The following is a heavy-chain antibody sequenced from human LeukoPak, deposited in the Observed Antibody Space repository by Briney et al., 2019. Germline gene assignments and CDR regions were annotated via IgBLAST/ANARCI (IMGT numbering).Heavy chain of an antibody. CDR3: ARDPDILIVPAELDY. V-gene: IGHV3-21*01. Sequence: PGGSLRLSCAASGFTFSSYTMNWVRQAPGKGLEWVSSISSSYSYIYYADSVKGRFTISRDNAKNSLYLQMNSLRSEDTAVYYCARDPDILIVPAELDYWGQGTLVTVSS. J-gene: IGHJ4*02. CDR1: GFTFSSYT. D-gene: IGHD2-2*01. CDR2: ISSSYSYI.